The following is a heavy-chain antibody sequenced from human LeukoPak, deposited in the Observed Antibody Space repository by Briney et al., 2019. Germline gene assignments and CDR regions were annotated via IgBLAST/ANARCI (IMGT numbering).Heavy chain of an antibody. CDR1: GFTFSSYE. V-gene: IGHV3-48*03. CDR2: INSGGRTM. D-gene: IGHD6-13*01. J-gene: IGHJ4*02. CDR3: GRCKEFIEAAVNYNY. Sequence: GGSLRLSCAASGFTFSSYEMNWVRQAPGKGLEWVSYINSGGRTMYYADSVKGRFTISRDNAKNSLYLQMNSLRAEDTAVYYCGRCKEFIEAAVNYNYGGQGTLVTAS.